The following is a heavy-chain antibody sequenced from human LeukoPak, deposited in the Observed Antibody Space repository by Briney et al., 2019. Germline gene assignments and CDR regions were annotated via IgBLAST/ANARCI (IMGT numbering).Heavy chain of an antibody. Sequence: GGSLRLSCAASGFTFDDYGMSWVRHAPGKGLEWVSGINWNGGSTDYADSVKGRFTIARDNAKNSLYLQMNSLRAEDTAVYYCAFGGGYESFDYWGQGTLVTVSS. V-gene: IGHV3-20*04. CDR2: INWNGGST. J-gene: IGHJ4*02. CDR1: GFTFDDYG. D-gene: IGHD5-12*01. CDR3: AFGGGYESFDY.